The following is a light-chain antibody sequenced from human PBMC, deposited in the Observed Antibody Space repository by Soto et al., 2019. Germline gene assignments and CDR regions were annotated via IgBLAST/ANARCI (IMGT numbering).Light chain of an antibody. J-gene: IGKJ2*01. Sequence: DVVMTQSPLSLPVTLGQPASISCTSSQRLQHRDGNTYLSWFQQRPGQSLRRLIYKISNRDSGVPDRFSGSGSGTDFTLEISRVEAEGVGVYFCLQQTHWPYTFGQGTKLEI. CDR2: KIS. V-gene: IGKV2-30*02. CDR3: LQQTHWPYT. CDR1: QRLQHRDGNTY.